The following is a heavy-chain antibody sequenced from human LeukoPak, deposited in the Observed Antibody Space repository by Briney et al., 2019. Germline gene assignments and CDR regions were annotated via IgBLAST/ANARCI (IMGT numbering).Heavy chain of an antibody. J-gene: IGHJ5*02. V-gene: IGHV6-1*01. Sequence: SQTLSLTCAISGDCVSSNSVSWNWIRQSASRGLEWLGRTYYRSTWYNDYAVSVRSRISVNPDTSKNQFSLHLNSVTPEDTAVYYCARRLTQYDCFDPWGQGILVTVSS. D-gene: IGHD2-2*01. CDR3: ARRLTQYDCFDP. CDR1: GDCVSSNSVS. CDR2: TYYRSTWYN.